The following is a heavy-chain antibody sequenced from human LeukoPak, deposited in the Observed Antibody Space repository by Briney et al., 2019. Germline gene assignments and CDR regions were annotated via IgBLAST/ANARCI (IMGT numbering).Heavy chain of an antibody. CDR1: GGTFSSYA. D-gene: IGHD3-3*01. CDR2: IIPILGIA. CDR3: ARDQALLSLSRDFWSGCSLDY. Sequence: SVKVSCKASGGTFSSYAISWVRQAPGQGLEWMGRIIPILGIANYAQKFQGRVTITADKSTSTAYMELSSLRSEDTAVYYCARDQALLSLSRDFWSGCSLDYWGQGTLVTVSS. J-gene: IGHJ4*02. V-gene: IGHV1-69*04.